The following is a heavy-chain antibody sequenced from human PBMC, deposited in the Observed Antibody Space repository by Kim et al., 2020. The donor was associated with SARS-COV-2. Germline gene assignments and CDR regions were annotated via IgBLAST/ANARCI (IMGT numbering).Heavy chain of an antibody. CDR3: TLDIVVVVAAPVDI. CDR2: IRSKAYGGTT. Sequence: GGSLRLSCTASGFTFGDYAMSWFRQAPGKGLEWVGFIRSKAYGGTTEYAASVKGRFTISRDDSKSIAYLQMNSLKTEDTAVYYCTLDIVVVVAAPVDIWGQGTMVTVSS. V-gene: IGHV3-49*03. D-gene: IGHD2-15*01. CDR1: GFTFGDYA. J-gene: IGHJ3*02.